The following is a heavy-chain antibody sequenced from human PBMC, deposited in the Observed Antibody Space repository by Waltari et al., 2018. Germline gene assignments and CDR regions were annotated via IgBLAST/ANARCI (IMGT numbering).Heavy chain of an antibody. CDR1: GDSVSSNSAA. CDR2: TYYRSKWYN. Sequence: QVQLQQSGPGLVKPSQTLSLTCAISGDSVSSNSAAWNWIRQSPSRGLEWLGRTYYRSKWYNDYAVSVKSRITINPDTSKNQFSLKLSSVTAADTAVYYCARGQLLWFGGVTGFDYWGQGTLVTVSS. CDR3: ARGQLLWFGGVTGFDY. V-gene: IGHV6-1*01. J-gene: IGHJ4*02. D-gene: IGHD3-10*01.